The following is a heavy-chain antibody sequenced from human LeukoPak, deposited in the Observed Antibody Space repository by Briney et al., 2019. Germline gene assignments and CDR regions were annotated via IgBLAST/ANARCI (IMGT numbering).Heavy chain of an antibody. Sequence: GAVKVSCKASGYTFISYGISWVRQAPGQGVEWMGWISAYNGNTNYAQKVQGRVTMTTDTSTSTAYMEMRSLRSDDTAVYYCAREGYSGYGGYYYYGMDVWGKGTTVTVSS. D-gene: IGHD5-12*01. CDR2: ISAYNGNT. J-gene: IGHJ6*04. V-gene: IGHV1-18*04. CDR1: GYTFISYG. CDR3: AREGYSGYGGYYYYGMDV.